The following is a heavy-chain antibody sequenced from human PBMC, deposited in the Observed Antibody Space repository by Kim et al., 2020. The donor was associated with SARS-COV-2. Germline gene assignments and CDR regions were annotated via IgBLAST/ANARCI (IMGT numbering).Heavy chain of an antibody. Sequence: KGRFTISRDNSQNTVVLKMDSLKPEDTAVYYCARDGFLVGSSHYYYYYMDVWGKGTTVTVSS. D-gene: IGHD1-26*01. V-gene: IGHV3-30*01. CDR3: ARDGFLVGSSHYYYYYMDV. J-gene: IGHJ6*03.